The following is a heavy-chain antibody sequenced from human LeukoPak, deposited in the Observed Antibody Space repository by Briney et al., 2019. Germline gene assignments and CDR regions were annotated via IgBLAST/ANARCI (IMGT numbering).Heavy chain of an antibody. CDR2: INHSGST. CDR3: ARGLEYCSSTSCYSFIFDP. J-gene: IGHJ5*02. D-gene: IGHD2-2*01. Sequence: SETLSITCAVYGGSFSGYYWSWIRQPPGKGLEWIGEINHSGSTNYNPSLKSRVTISVDTSKNQFSLKLSSVTAADTAVYYCARGLEYCSSTSCYSFIFDPWGQGTLVTVSS. CDR1: GGSFSGYY. V-gene: IGHV4-34*01.